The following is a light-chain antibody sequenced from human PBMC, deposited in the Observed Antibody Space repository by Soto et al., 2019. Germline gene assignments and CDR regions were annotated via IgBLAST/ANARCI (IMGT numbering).Light chain of an antibody. Sequence: QSVLTQPPSASGTPGQRVTISCSGSSSNIGSNTVNWYQQLPGSAPKLLMYSTNQRPSGVPDRFSGSKSGTSASLAISGLQSEDEADYYCAAWDGSLNVVLFGGGTKSPS. CDR3: AAWDGSLNVVL. V-gene: IGLV1-44*01. CDR2: STN. CDR1: SSNIGSNT. J-gene: IGLJ2*01.